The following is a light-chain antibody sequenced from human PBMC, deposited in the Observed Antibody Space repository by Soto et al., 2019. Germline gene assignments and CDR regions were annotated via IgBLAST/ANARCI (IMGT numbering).Light chain of an antibody. CDR1: SSDITYYNY. V-gene: IGLV2-14*03. Sequence: QSVLTQPASVSGSPGQSITISCTGTSSDITYYNYVSWYQQHPGKAPKLMIYDVSNRPSGVSNRFSGSKSGNTASLTISGLQAEDEAYYYCSSFTTGTAFVLFGGGTKLTVL. J-gene: IGLJ2*01. CDR3: SSFTTGTAFVL. CDR2: DVS.